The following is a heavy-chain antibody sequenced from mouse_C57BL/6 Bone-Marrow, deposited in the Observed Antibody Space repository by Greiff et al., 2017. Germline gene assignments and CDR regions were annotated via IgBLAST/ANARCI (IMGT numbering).Heavy chain of an antibody. D-gene: IGHD2-12*01. CDR3: ARAYYSLYYYAMDY. CDR2: ISSGSSTI. V-gene: IGHV5-17*01. J-gene: IGHJ4*01. CDR1: GFTFSDYG. Sequence: EVKVVESGGGLVKPGGSLKLSCAASGFTFSDYGMHWVRQAPEKGLEWVAYISSGSSTIYYADTVKGRFTISRDNAKNTLFLQMTSLRSEDTAMYYCARAYYSLYYYAMDYWGQGTSVTVSS.